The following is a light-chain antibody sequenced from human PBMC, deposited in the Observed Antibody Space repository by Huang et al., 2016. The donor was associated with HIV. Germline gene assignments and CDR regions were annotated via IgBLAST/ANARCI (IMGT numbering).Light chain of an antibody. Sequence: DIQMTQSPSSLSASVGDRVTITCRARQGISTYLAWYQQKPGKGPKLRIYAAATLQSGGPSRFSGSGSGTDFTLTISSLQPEDVATYYYQKYNSAPLTFGGGTKVEIK. CDR1: QGISTY. V-gene: IGKV1-27*01. CDR2: AAA. CDR3: QKYNSAPLT. J-gene: IGKJ4*01.